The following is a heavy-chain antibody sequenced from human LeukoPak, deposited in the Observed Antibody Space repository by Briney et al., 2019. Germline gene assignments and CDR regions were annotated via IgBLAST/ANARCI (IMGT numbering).Heavy chain of an antibody. CDR2: INSDGSST. D-gene: IGHD6-6*01. Sequence: GGSLRLSCAASGFTFSSYWMHWVRQAPGKGLVWVSRINSDGSSTSYADSVKGRFTISRDNAKNTLYLQMNSLRAEDTAVYYCARGEAARPDYYYYYMDVWGKGTTVTVSS. J-gene: IGHJ6*03. CDR3: ARGEAARPDYYYYYMDV. CDR1: GFTFSSYW. V-gene: IGHV3-74*01.